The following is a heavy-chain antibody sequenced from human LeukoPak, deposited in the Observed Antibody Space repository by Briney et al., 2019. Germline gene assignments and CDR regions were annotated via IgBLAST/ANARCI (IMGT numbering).Heavy chain of an antibody. CDR1: GLTVSSNY. J-gene: IGHJ4*02. V-gene: IGHV3-53*01. CDR2: IYSGGST. D-gene: IGHD3-22*01. Sequence: GGSLRVSCAPSGLTVSSNYMSWVRQAPGKGLEWVSVIYSGGSTYYADSVKGRFTVSRDNSKNTLYLQMNSLRAEDTAVYYCARYKYDSSGYTYYFDYWGQGTMVTVSS. CDR3: ARYKYDSSGYTYYFDY.